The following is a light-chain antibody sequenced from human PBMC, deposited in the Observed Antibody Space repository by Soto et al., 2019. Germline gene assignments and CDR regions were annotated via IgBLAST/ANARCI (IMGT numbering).Light chain of an antibody. CDR2: GAS. V-gene: IGKV3-20*01. CDR1: QSVSSNY. J-gene: IGKJ3*01. Sequence: EIVLTQSPGTLSLSPGERATLSCRASQSVSSNYLAWYQRKPGQAPRLLIYGASSRATGIPDRFSGSGSGTDFTLTISRLEPEDFAVYYCQQYGSSPLFTFGSGTKVDIK. CDR3: QQYGSSPLFT.